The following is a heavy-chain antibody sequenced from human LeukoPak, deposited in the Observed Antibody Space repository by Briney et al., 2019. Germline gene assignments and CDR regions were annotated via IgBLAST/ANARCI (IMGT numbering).Heavy chain of an antibody. CDR3: ALNYYDSSGYFEYFQH. CDR2: ISSSGSTI. D-gene: IGHD3-22*01. J-gene: IGHJ1*01. Sequence: QPGGSLRLSCAASGFTFNNYEMNWVRQAPGKGLEWVPYISSSGSTIYYADSVKGRFTISRDNAKNSLYLQMNSLRAEDTAVYYSALNYYDSSGYFEYFQHWGQGTLVTVSS. V-gene: IGHV3-48*03. CDR1: GFTFNNYE.